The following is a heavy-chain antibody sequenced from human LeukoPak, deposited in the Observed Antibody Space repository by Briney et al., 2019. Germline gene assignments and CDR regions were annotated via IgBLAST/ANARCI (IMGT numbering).Heavy chain of an antibody. V-gene: IGHV1-2*02. D-gene: IGHD3-16*01. CDR1: GYTFTDYY. CDR3: ARDWGHSDAFDI. J-gene: IGHJ3*02. Sequence: ASVTVSCKASGYTFTDYYMHWVRQAPGQGLEWMGWINPNSGGTNYAQKFQGRVTMTRDTSISTAYMELSRLRSDDTAVYYCARDWGHSDAFDIWGQGTMVTVSS. CDR2: INPNSGGT.